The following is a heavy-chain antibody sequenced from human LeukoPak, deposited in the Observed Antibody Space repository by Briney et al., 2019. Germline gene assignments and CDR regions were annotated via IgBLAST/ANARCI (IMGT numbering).Heavy chain of an antibody. CDR2: IRYDGSNK. J-gene: IGHJ2*01. CDR3: AEDKGLPWFGGFNWYFDL. CDR1: GFTFSSYG. V-gene: IGHV3-30*02. Sequence: GGSLRLSCAASGFTFSSYGMHWVRQAPGKGLEWVAFIRYDGSNKYYADSVKGRFTISRDNSKNTLYLQMNSLRAEDTAVYYCAEDKGLPWFGGFNWYFDLWGRGTLVTVSS. D-gene: IGHD3-10*01.